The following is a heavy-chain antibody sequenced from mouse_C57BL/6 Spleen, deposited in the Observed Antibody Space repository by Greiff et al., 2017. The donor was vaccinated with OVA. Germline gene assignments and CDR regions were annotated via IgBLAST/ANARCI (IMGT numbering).Heavy chain of an antibody. CDR2: IWRGGST. Sequence: QVQLKQSGPGLVQPSQSLSITCTASGFSLTSYGVHWVRQSPGQGLEWLGVIWRGGSTAYYAAFISRLSTSKDNSKSQVFVKMNSLQADDTAIDYCARYYDGNGAWFAYWGQGTLVTVSA. D-gene: IGHD2-3*01. CDR3: ARYYDGNGAWFAY. J-gene: IGHJ3*01. V-gene: IGHV2-2*01. CDR1: GFSLTSYG.